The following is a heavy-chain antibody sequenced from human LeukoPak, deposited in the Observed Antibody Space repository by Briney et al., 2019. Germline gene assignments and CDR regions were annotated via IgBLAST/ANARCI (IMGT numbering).Heavy chain of an antibody. J-gene: IGHJ4*02. CDR1: GYTFTGYY. Sequence: GSVKVSCKASGYTFTGYYMHWVRQAPGQGLEWMGWINPNTGGTNYAQKFQARVTMTRDTTISTAYMELSRLTSDDTAVYYCASYPRYSSSPPFDYWGQGTLVTVSS. CDR2: INPNTGGT. D-gene: IGHD6-6*01. CDR3: ASYPRYSSSPPFDY. V-gene: IGHV1-2*02.